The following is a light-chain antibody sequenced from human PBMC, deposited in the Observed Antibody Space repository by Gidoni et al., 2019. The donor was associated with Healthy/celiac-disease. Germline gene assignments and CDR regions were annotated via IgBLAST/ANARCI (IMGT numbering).Light chain of an antibody. Sequence: QSALTQPRSVSGSPGQSVTISCTGTSSDVGGYNYVSWYQQHPGKAPKLMIYDVSKRPSGVPDRFSGSKSGNTASLTISGLQAEDEADYYFCSYAGSYTWEFGGGTKLTVL. V-gene: IGLV2-11*01. CDR2: DVS. CDR3: CSYAGSYTWE. J-gene: IGLJ2*01. CDR1: SSDVGGYNY.